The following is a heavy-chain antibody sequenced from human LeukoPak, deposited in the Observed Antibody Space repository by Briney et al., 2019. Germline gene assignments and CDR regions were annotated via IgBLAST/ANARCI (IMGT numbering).Heavy chain of an antibody. D-gene: IGHD6-6*01. CDR3: ARAGVRYYYYMDV. CDR1: GGSFSGYY. V-gene: IGHV4-59*01. J-gene: IGHJ6*03. CDR2: IYYSGRT. Sequence: SETLSLTCAVYGGSFSGYYWSWIRQPPGKGLEWIGYIYYSGRTSYNPSLKSRVTISVDTSKNHFSLTLSSVTAADTAVYYCARAGVRYYYYMDVWGKGTTVTISS.